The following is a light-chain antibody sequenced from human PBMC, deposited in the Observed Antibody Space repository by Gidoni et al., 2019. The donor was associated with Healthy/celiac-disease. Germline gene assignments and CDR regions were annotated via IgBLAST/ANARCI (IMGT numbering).Light chain of an antibody. CDR3: SSYTSSSIVV. V-gene: IGLV2-14*03. CDR1: SSDVGGYNY. CDR2: DVS. J-gene: IGLJ2*01. Sequence: QSALTQPASVSGSPGQSITISCTGTSSDVGGYNYVSWYPPHPGKAPKLMIYDVSNRPSGVSNRFSGSKSGNTASLTISGLQAEDEADYYCSSYTSSSIVVFGGGTKLTVL.